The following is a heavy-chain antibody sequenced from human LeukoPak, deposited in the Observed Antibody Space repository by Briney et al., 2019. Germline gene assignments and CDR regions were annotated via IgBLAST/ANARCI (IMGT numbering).Heavy chain of an antibody. Sequence: GGSLRLSCAASGFTFSSYWMSWVRQAPGKGLEWVANIKQDGSEKYYVDSVKGRFTISRDNAKNSLYLQMNTLRAEDTAVYYCARHLSGVTGYTYGRGIDYWGQGTLVTVSS. CDR3: ARHLSGVTGYTYGRGIDY. V-gene: IGHV3-7*01. CDR1: GFTFSSYW. J-gene: IGHJ4*02. D-gene: IGHD5-18*01. CDR2: IKQDGSEK.